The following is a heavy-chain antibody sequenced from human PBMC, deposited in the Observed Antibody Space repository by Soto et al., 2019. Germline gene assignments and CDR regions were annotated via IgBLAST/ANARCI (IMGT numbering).Heavy chain of an antibody. V-gene: IGHV3-7*05. CDR2: INRDGSKK. CDR1: GFTLSAYW. J-gene: IGHJ3*02. D-gene: IGHD6-13*01. Sequence: EVQLAESGGDLVQPGGSLRLSCAASGFTLSAYWMTWVRQAPGKGLEWVANINRDGSKKSYLDSVRGRFSISRGNVGNSLYLQMDSLRADDTALYYCARDVSPGSSSLYLDAFDIWGQGTMVTVSS. CDR3: ARDVSPGSSSLYLDAFDI.